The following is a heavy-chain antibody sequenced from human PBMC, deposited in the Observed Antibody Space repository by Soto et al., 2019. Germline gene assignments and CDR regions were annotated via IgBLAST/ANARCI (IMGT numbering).Heavy chain of an antibody. D-gene: IGHD6-19*01. CDR3: ARSYPRIAVAGEIDY. V-gene: IGHV1-18*01. Sequence: QVQLVQSGAEVKKPGASVKVSCKASGYTFTSYGITWVRQAPGQGLEWMGWITAYNGNTNYAQKLQGRVTMTTDTSTSTAYMELRSLRSDDTAVYYCARSYPRIAVAGEIDYWGQGTLVTVSS. CDR1: GYTFTSYG. J-gene: IGHJ4*02. CDR2: ITAYNGNT.